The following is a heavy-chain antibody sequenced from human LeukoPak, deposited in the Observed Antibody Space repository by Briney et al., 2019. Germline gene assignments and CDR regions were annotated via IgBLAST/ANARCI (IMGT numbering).Heavy chain of an antibody. Sequence: PSETLSLTCTVSGVSISSYYWSWIRQPAGKGLEWTGRIYTSGSTNYNPSLKSRVTISVDTSKNQFSLKLSSVTAADTAVYYCARDSPYESSGYSIPYWGQGTLVTVSS. J-gene: IGHJ4*02. CDR2: IYTSGST. CDR1: GVSISSYY. D-gene: IGHD3-22*01. V-gene: IGHV4-4*07. CDR3: ARDSPYESSGYSIPY.